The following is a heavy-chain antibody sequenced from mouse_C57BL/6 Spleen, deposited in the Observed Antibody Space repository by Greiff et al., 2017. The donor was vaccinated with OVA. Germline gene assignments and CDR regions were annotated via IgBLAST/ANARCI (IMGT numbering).Heavy chain of an antibody. CDR3: ARGSSYVDYAMDY. D-gene: IGHD1-1*01. CDR2: IWSDGST. V-gene: IGHV2-6*03. J-gene: IGHJ4*01. Sequence: QVQLQQSGPGLVAPSQSLSITCTVSGFSLTSYGVHWVRQPPGKGPEWLVVIWSDGSTTYNSALKSRLSISKDNSKSQVFLKMNSLQTDDTAMYYCARGSSYVDYAMDYWGQGTSVTVSS. CDR1: GFSLTSYG.